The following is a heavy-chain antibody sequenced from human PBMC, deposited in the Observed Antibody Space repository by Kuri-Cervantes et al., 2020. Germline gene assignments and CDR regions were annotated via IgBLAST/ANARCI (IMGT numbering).Heavy chain of an antibody. J-gene: IGHJ3*02. CDR2: ISSSTRYI. V-gene: IGHV3-21*01. CDR3: ARDLPGFDI. CDR1: GGSVSSGSYY. Sequence: GGSLRLSCTVSGGSVSSGSYYWSWIRQPPGKGLEWVSSISSSTRYIYYADSVKGRFTISRDNAKNSLYLQMNSLRAEDTAVYYCARDLPGFDIWGQGTMVTVSS. D-gene: IGHD1-14*01.